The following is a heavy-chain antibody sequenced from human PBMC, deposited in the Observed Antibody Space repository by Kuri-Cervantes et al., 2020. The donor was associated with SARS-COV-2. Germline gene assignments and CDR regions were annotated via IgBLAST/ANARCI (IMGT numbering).Heavy chain of an antibody. D-gene: IGHD1-26*01. Sequence: SVKVSCKASGFTFTSSAMQWVRQARGQRLEWIGWIVVGSGNTNYAQKFQERVTITRDMSTSTAYMELSSLRSEDTAVYYCAREGAGIVGATDGMDVWGQGTTVTVSS. CDR2: IVVGSGNT. CDR1: GFTFTSSA. V-gene: IGHV1-58*02. J-gene: IGHJ6*02. CDR3: AREGAGIVGATDGMDV.